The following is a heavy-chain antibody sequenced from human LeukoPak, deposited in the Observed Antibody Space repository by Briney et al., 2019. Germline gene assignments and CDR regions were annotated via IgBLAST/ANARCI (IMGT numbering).Heavy chain of an antibody. J-gene: IGHJ4*02. V-gene: IGHV5-51*01. CDR3: ARQNGGWEKGTIDY. CDR1: GYRFTNYW. Sequence: KPGESLQTSSKGPGYRFTNYWIGWVRPLPGKGLEWMGIIYPGDSDIRYSPSFQGQATISADKSISTAYLQWSSLKASDTAMYYCARQNGGWEKGTIDYWGQGTLVTVSS. CDR2: IYPGDSDI. D-gene: IGHD4-23*01.